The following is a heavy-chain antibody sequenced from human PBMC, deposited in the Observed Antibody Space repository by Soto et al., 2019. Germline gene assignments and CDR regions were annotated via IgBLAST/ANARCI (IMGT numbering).Heavy chain of an antibody. CDR2: IIPIFGTA. J-gene: IGHJ3*02. D-gene: IGHD3-22*01. Sequence: VKVSCKASGGTFSSYAISWVRQAPGQGLEWMGGIIPIFGTANYAQKLQGRVTITADESTSTAYMELSSLRSEDTAVYYCAXGLEVVYYYDSSGSKDAFDIWGQGTMVTVSS. CDR1: GGTFSSYA. V-gene: IGHV1-69*13. CDR3: AXGLEVVYYYDSSGSKDAFDI.